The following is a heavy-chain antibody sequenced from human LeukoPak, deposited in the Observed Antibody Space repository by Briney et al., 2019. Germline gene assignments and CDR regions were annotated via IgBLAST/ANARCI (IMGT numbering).Heavy chain of an antibody. CDR2: IIPIFGTA. Sequence: GASVKVSCKASGGTFSSYAISGVRQAPGQGLEWMGGIIPIFGTANYAQKFQGRVTITTGESTSTAYMELSSLRSEDTAVYYCARAQGYGDYQAGAFDIWGQGTMVTVSS. V-gene: IGHV1-69*05. CDR1: GGTFSSYA. J-gene: IGHJ3*02. CDR3: ARAQGYGDYQAGAFDI. D-gene: IGHD4-17*01.